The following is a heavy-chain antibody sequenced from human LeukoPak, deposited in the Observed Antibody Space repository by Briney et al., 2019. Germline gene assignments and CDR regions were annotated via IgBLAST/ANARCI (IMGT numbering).Heavy chain of an antibody. J-gene: IGHJ4*02. Sequence: PGGSLRLSCAASGFTFSSYGMYWVRQAPGKGLEWVAVISYDGSKKYYADSVKGRFTISRDNSKNTLYLQMNGLRAEDTAVYFCAKRPPDGYNYFGYWGQGTLVTVSS. CDR2: ISYDGSKK. CDR1: GFTFSSYG. V-gene: IGHV3-30*18. D-gene: IGHD5-24*01. CDR3: AKRPPDGYNYFGY.